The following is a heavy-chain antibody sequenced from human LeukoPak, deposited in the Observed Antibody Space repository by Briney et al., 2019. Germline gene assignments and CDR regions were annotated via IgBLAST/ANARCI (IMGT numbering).Heavy chain of an antibody. CDR2: INHSGST. J-gene: IGHJ5*02. V-gene: IGHV4-34*01. D-gene: IGHD2-15*01. CDR3: ARLVTGYCSGGSCFFGLIATPNWFDP. Sequence: PSETLSLTCAVYGGSFSGYYWSWIRQPPGKGLEWIGEINHSGSTNYNPSLKSRVTISVDTSKNQFSLKLSSVNAADTAVYYCARLVTGYCSGGSCFFGLIATPNWFDPWGQGTLVTVSS. CDR1: GGSFSGYY.